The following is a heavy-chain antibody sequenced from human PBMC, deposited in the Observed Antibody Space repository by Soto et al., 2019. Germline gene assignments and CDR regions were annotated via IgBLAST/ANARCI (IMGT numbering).Heavy chain of an antibody. J-gene: IGHJ6*02. V-gene: IGHV4-61*01. CDR3: ARSLGRYYYYGMDV. CDR1: GGSVSSGSYY. CDR2: IYYSGST. Sequence: SETLSLTCTVSGGSVSSGSYYWSWIRQPPGKGLEWIGYIYYSGSTNYNPSLKSRVTISVDTSKNQFSLKLSSVTAADTAVYYCARSLGRYYYYGMDVWGQGTTVTVSS. D-gene: IGHD7-27*01.